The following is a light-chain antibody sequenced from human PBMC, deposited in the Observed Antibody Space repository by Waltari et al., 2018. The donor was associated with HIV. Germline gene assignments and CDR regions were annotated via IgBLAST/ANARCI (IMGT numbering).Light chain of an antibody. CDR3: QQRSYWLT. V-gene: IGKV3D-20*02. J-gene: IGKJ4*01. Sequence: EIVLTQSPGTLSLSPGERATLSCRASQSVSSSYLAWYQQKPGQAPRLLIYGASSRATGIPDRFSGSGSGTDFTLTISSLEPEDFAVYYCQQRSYWLTFGGGTKVEI. CDR1: QSVSSSY. CDR2: GAS.